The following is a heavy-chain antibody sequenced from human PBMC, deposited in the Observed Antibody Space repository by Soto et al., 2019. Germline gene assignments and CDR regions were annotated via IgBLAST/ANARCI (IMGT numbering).Heavy chain of an antibody. D-gene: IGHD6-13*01. CDR3: ARVGEAAAGRFDY. CDR2: IYYSGST. CDR1: GGSISSGDYY. J-gene: IGHJ4*02. V-gene: IGHV4-30-4*01. Sequence: SETLSLTCTVSGGSISSGDYYWSWIRQPPGKGLEWIGYIYYSGSTYYNPSLKSRVTISVDTSKNQFSLKLSSVTAADTAVYYCARVGEAAAGRFDYWGQGTLVTVSS.